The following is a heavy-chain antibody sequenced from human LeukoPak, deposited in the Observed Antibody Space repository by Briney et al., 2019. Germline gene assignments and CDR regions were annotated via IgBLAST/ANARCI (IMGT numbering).Heavy chain of an antibody. D-gene: IGHD5-12*01. CDR1: GYSFTSYW. CDR3: ARQEQDIANYYYYGMDV. V-gene: IGHV5-51*01. CDR2: IYPGDSDT. Sequence: GESLKISCKGSGYSFTSYWIGWVRQMPGKGLEWMGIIYPGDSDTRYSPSFQGQVTISVDKSISTAYLQWSSLKASDTAMYYCARQEQDIANYYYYGMDVWGQGTTVTVSS. J-gene: IGHJ6*02.